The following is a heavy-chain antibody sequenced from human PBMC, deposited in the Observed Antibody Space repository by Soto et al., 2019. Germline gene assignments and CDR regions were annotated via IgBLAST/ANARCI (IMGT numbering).Heavy chain of an antibody. CDR1: GGTFSSYT. CDR2: IIPILGIA. V-gene: IGHV1-69*02. CDR3: ARISNYGYFDY. J-gene: IGHJ4*02. Sequence: ASVKVSCKASGGTFSSYTISWVRQAPGQGLEWMGRIIPILGIANYAQKFQGRVTITADKSTSTAYMELSSLRSEDTAVYYCARISNYGYFDYWGQGTLVTVSS. D-gene: IGHD4-4*01.